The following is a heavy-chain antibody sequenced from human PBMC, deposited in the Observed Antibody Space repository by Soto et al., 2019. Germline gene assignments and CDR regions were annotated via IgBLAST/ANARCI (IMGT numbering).Heavy chain of an antibody. CDR3: AAELGFGKLSVV. Sequence: QVQVVQSGVELRRPGSSVKVSCKASGDTFKNCVISWVRQAPGQGLEWMGGIIPLFGTTDFAQRFQGRLTITTDESTTTAYMELRRLRSEDTATYYCAAELGFGKLSVVWGQGTTVIVSS. CDR1: GDTFKNCV. V-gene: IGHV1-69*01. D-gene: IGHD3-10*01. CDR2: IIPLFGTT. J-gene: IGHJ6*02.